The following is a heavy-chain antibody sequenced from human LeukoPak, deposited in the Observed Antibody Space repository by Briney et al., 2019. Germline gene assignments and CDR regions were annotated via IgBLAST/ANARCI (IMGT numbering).Heavy chain of an antibody. D-gene: IGHD6-19*01. Sequence: SETLSLTCTVSGGSMSSYYWSWIRQPPGKGLEWIGYIYYNGKTNYSPSLNSRVTISVDTSRNQFSLKLDSVTAADTAVYYCARGGWSVDYWGQGTLVTVSS. J-gene: IGHJ4*02. CDR2: IYYNGKT. CDR1: GGSMSSYY. V-gene: IGHV4-59*08. CDR3: ARGGWSVDY.